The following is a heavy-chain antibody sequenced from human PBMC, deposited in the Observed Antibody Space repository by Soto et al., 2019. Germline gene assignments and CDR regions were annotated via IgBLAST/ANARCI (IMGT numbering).Heavy chain of an antibody. CDR3: ARSIVVVTLLDY. V-gene: IGHV1-3*01. Sequence: AASVKVSCKASGYTFTSYAMHWVRQAPGQRLEWMGWINAGNGNTKYSQKFQGRVTITRDTSASTAYMELSSLRSEDTAVYYCARSIVVVTLLDYRGRRTLVLGSS. CDR2: INAGNGNT. J-gene: IGHJ4*02. D-gene: IGHD2-21*02. CDR1: GYTFTSYA.